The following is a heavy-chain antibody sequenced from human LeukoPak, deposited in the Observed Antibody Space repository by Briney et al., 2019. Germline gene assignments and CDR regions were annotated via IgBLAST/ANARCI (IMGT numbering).Heavy chain of an antibody. Sequence: GGSLRLSCAASGFTFSAYAMSGVRHAPAKGQEWVSAISARSDSTSYAASVKGRFPISRDNSKNKLYLQMNSVRAEDTAVYYCAFFSNYFDFWGQGTLVIVSS. CDR3: AFFSNYFDF. V-gene: IGHV3-23*01. D-gene: IGHD3-3*01. CDR1: GFTFSAYA. CDR2: ISARSDST. J-gene: IGHJ4*02.